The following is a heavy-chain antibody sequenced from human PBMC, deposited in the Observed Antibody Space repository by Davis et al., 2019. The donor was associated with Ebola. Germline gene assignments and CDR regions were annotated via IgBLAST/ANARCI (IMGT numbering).Heavy chain of an antibody. CDR1: GFTFSSYS. V-gene: IGHV3-48*04. D-gene: IGHD3-22*01. CDR2: ISSSGSTI. Sequence: GESLKISCAASGFTFSSYSMNWIRQAPGKGLEWISYISSSGSTIYYADSVKGRFTISRDNAKNSLYLQMNSLRAEDTAVYYCAGYSYYYDSSGSPFDYWGQGTLVTVSS. CDR3: AGYSYYYDSSGSPFDY. J-gene: IGHJ4*02.